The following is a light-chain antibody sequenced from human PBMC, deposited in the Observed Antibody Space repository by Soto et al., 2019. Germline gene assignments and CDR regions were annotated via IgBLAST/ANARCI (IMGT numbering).Light chain of an antibody. CDR1: SSNIGNNA. J-gene: IGLJ2*01. CDR2: YDD. CDR3: AAWDASLNGVV. V-gene: IGLV1-36*01. Sequence: QSVLTQPPSVSEAPRQRVTISCSGSSSNIGNNAVNWYQQLPGKAPKLLIYYDDLLPSGVSDRFSGSKSGTSASLAISGLQSEDEADYYCAAWDASLNGVVFGGETKLTVL.